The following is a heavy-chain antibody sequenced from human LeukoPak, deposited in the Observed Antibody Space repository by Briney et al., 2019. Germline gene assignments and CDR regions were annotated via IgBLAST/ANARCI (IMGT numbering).Heavy chain of an antibody. CDR3: ARVGGSYYDAAGY. V-gene: IGHV4-59*01. CDR2: IYYSGST. CDR1: GGSINSYY. J-gene: IGHJ4*02. D-gene: IGHD1-26*01. Sequence: SEILSLTCTVSGGSINSYYWSWIRQPPGKGLEWIGHIYYSGSTNYNPSLKSRVTISVDTSKNQFSLKLSSVTAADTAVYYCARVGGSYYDAAGYWGQGTLVTVSS.